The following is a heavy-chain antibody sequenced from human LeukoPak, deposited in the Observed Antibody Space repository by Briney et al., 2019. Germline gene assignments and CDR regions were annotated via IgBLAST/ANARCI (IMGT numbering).Heavy chain of an antibody. J-gene: IGHJ4*02. CDR1: GVSISSYY. CDR3: AREPMYYYDSSGYYPSRKYYFVY. Sequence: SETLSLTCTVSGVSISSYYWSWIRQPPGKGLEGIGYIYYSGSTNYNPSLQSRVTISVYPSKNQCSLKLSSVTAADPAVYYWAREPMYYYDSSGYYPSRKYYFVYWGQGNLVTASS. CDR2: IYYSGST. V-gene: IGHV4-59*01. D-gene: IGHD3-22*01.